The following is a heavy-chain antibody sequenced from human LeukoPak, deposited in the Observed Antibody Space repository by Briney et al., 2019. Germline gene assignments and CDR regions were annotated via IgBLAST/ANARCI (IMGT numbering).Heavy chain of an antibody. CDR1: GYSFTSYW. CDR2: IYPGDPDT. V-gene: IGHV5-51*01. J-gene: IGHJ4*02. D-gene: IGHD3-22*01. CDR3: ARQGDSSGYYPSLFDY. Sequence: GESLKISCKGSGYSFTSYWIGWVRQMPGKGLEWTGIIYPGDPDTRYGPSFQGQVTISADKSISTAYLQWSSLKASDTAMYYCARQGDSSGYYPSLFDYWGQGTLVTVSS.